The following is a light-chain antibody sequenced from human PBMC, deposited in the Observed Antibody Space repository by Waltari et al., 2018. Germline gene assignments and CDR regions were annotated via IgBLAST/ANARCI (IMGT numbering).Light chain of an antibody. J-gene: IGLJ2*01. CDR2: KDT. V-gene: IGLV3-25*03. Sequence: SFELTQPPSVSVSPGQTATTTCPGHVLPKQSVYCYQQKPGQAPVLLIYKDTERPSGIPERFSGSTSGTGTTVTLTIGGVQAEDEADYYCQSIDVDALTFGGGTKLTVL. CDR3: QSIDVDALT. CDR1: VLPKQS.